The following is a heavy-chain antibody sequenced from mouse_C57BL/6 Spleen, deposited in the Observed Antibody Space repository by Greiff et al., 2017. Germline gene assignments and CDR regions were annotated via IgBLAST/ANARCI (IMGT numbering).Heavy chain of an antibody. CDR2: IRIKSSSYAT. CDR3: VMCYGNYGGYYAMDG. D-gene: IGHD2-1*01. CDR1: GFTFNTHA. Sequence: GGGLVQPKGTLNLSCAAPGFTFNTHALHCVPQAPGKVWEWVGRIRIKSSSYATYYADSVKDRLTISRDDSQSMLYLQMINLKTEDTAMYDCVMCYGNYGGYYAMDGWGQGTSVTV. J-gene: IGHJ4*01. V-gene: IGHV10-3*01.